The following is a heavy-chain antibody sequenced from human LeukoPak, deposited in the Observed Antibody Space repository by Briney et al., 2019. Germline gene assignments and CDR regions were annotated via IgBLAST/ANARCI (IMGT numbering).Heavy chain of an antibody. J-gene: IGHJ3*02. Sequence: GGSLRLSCTASGRGISSYVMNWIRQAPGKGLEWVSSISSSSSYIYYADSVKGRFTISRDNAKNSLFLQMNSLRAEDTAVYYCARDTYCTSTTCPEGEAFDIWGQGTMVTVSS. V-gene: IGHV3-21*01. CDR1: GRGISSYV. D-gene: IGHD2-2*01. CDR3: ARDTYCTSTTCPEGEAFDI. CDR2: ISSSSSYI.